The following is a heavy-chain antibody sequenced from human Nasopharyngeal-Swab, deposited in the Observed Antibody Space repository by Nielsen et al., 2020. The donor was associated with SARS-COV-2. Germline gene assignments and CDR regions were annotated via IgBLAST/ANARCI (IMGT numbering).Heavy chain of an antibody. CDR3: DRRSDWFDP. Sequence: SETLSLTCTVSGGSISSSSYYWGWIRQPPGKGLEWIGSIYYSGRTYYNPSLKSRVTISVDTSKNQFSLKLSSVTAADTAVYYCDRRSDWFDPWDQGTLVTVSS. V-gene: IGHV4-39*01. CDR2: IYYSGRT. J-gene: IGHJ5*02. CDR1: GGSISSSSYY.